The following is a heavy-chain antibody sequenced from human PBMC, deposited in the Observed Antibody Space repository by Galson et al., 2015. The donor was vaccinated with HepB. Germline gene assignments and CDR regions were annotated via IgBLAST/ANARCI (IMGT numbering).Heavy chain of an antibody. CDR1: GYSISSGYY. J-gene: IGHJ5*02. CDR2: IYHSGST. V-gene: IGHV4-38-2*01. Sequence: ETLSLTCAVSGYSISSGYYWGWIRQPPGKGLEWIGSIYHSGSTYYNPSLKSRVTISVDTSKNQFSLKLSSVTAADTAVYYCARAFSFGELLSPRKAWFDPWGQGTLVTVSS. D-gene: IGHD3-10*01. CDR3: ARAFSFGELLSPRKAWFDP.